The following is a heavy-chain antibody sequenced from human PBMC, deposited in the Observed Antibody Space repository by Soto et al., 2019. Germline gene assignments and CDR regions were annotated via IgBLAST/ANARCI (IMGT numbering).Heavy chain of an antibody. D-gene: IGHD2-2*01. CDR2: IFSSDSSA. V-gene: IGHV5-51*01. J-gene: IGHJ4*02. CDR1: GYSFANQW. Sequence: GESLKISCKGSGYSFANQWIGWVRHMPGKGLQWMGNIFSSDSSAKYSPSFVGQVTISVDRSINTAYLQWSSLKASDTAIYYCGTWRGSSWFDYWGPGTLVTVSS. CDR3: GTWRGSSWFDY.